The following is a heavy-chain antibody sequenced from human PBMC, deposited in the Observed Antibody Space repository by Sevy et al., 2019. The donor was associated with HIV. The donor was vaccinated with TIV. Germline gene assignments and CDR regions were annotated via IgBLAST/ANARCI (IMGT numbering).Heavy chain of an antibody. CDR2: IYYSGST. J-gene: IGHJ4*02. V-gene: IGHV4-39*01. CDR3: ARRHYDFWSGGFDY. CDR1: GGSISTTTYY. Sequence: SETLSLTCTVSGGSISTTTYYWGWIRQPPGKGLEWIANIYYSGSTYYNPSLKSRVIMSVGTSKNQFSLKLSSVTAADTALYYCARRHYDFWSGGFDYWGQGMLVTVSS. D-gene: IGHD3-3*01.